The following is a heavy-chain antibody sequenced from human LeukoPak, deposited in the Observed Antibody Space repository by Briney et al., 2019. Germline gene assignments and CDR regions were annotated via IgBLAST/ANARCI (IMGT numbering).Heavy chain of an antibody. J-gene: IGHJ4*02. CDR2: ISYDGSNK. Sequence: GGSLRLSCAASGFTFSSYAMHWVRQAPGKGLEWVAVISYDGSNKYYADSVKGRFTVSRDNSKNTLYLQMNSLRAEDTAVYYCARDPSDIGWRWYFDYWGQGTLVTVSS. D-gene: IGHD2-15*01. CDR3: ARDPSDIGWRWYFDY. V-gene: IGHV3-30-3*01. CDR1: GFTFSSYA.